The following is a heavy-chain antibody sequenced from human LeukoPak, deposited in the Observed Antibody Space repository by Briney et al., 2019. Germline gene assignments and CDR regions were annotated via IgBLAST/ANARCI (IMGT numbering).Heavy chain of an antibody. V-gene: IGHV4-59*01. CDR2: IYYSGST. CDR1: GGSISSYY. CDR3: ARDAAMARGIFDY. J-gene: IGHJ4*02. Sequence: PSETLSLTCTVSGGSISSYYWSWIRQPPGKGLEWIGYIYYSGSTNYNPPLKSRVTISVDTSKNQFSLKLSSVTAADTAVYYCARDAAMARGIFDYWGQGTLVTVSS. D-gene: IGHD3-10*01.